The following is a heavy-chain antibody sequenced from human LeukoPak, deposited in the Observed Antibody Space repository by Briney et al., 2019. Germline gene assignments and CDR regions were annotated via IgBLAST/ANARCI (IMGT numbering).Heavy chain of an antibody. CDR1: GFTFSSSA. J-gene: IGHJ4*02. CDR2: ISYDGSNK. Sequence: PGGSLRLSCAASGFTFSSSAMHWVRQAPGKGLEVVAVISYDGSNKYYAYSVKGRFTISRDNSKNTLHLQMNSLRAEDTAVYYCASEGHWGQGTLVTVSS. V-gene: IGHV3-30*04. CDR3: ASEGH.